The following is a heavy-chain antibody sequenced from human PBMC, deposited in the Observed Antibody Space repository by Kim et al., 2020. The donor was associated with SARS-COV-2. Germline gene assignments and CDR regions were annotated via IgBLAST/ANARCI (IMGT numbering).Heavy chain of an antibody. J-gene: IGHJ4*02. V-gene: IGHV3-23*01. CDR3: AKPVGLVVVTAFDY. D-gene: IGHD2-21*02. Sequence: DAVKCRVTISRDNAKNTLYLQMNRLRAEDAAVYYCAKPVGLVVVTAFDYWGQGTLVTVSS.